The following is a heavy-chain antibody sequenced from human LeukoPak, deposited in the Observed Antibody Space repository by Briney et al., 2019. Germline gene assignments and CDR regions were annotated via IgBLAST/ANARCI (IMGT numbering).Heavy chain of an antibody. CDR2: SGST. CDR1: GGSIGNYY. J-gene: IGHJ3*02. V-gene: IGHV4-59*12. Sequence: PSETLSLTCTVSGGSIGNYYWSWIRQPPGRGLGWIVYSGSTTYNPSLKSRVTISVDTSKNQFSLKLSSVTAADTAVYYCARYGLATVRLDIWGQGTIVTVSS. CDR3: ARYGLATVRLDI. D-gene: IGHD4-17*01.